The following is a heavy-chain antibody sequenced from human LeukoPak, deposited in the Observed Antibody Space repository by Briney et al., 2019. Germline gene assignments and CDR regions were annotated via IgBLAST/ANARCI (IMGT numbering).Heavy chain of an antibody. J-gene: IGHJ4*02. CDR1: GFTFSTYR. D-gene: IGHD3-22*01. CDR3: ARDGGGSSGYYWGLGY. V-gene: IGHV3-74*01. CDR2: INNDGRDT. Sequence: PGGSLRLSCAASGFTFSTYRIHWVRQVPGKGLMWVSRINNDGRDTTYADSVKGRFTISRDNAKDTLYLQMNSLRAEDTAVYYCARDGGGSSGYYWGLGYWGQGTLVTVSS.